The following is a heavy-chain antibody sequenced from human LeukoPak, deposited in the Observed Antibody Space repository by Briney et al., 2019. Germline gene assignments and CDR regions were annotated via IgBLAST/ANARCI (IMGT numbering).Heavy chain of an antibody. D-gene: IGHD3-3*01. Sequence: GGSLSLSCAASGFTFSSYGMHWVRQAPGKGLEWVAVIWYDGSNKYYADSVKGRFTISRDNSKNTLYLQMNSLRAEDTAVYYCARTTITIFGVVEYYFDYWGQGTLVTVSS. J-gene: IGHJ4*02. V-gene: IGHV3-33*01. CDR1: GFTFSSYG. CDR2: IWYDGSNK. CDR3: ARTTITIFGVVEYYFDY.